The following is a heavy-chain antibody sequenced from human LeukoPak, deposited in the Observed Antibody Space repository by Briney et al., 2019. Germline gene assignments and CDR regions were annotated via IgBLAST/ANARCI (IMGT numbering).Heavy chain of an antibody. CDR2: ITDDSLTM. V-gene: IGHV3-48*04. CDR1: GFTFSSYS. J-gene: IGHJ4*02. CDR3: VARGGWARFDY. Sequence: GGSLRLSCAASGFTFSSYSMNWVRQAPGKGLEWVSYITDDSLTMYYTDSVKGRFSISRDNAKNSLYLQMNSLRAEDTAVYYCVARGGWARFDYWGQGTLVTVSS. D-gene: IGHD6-19*01.